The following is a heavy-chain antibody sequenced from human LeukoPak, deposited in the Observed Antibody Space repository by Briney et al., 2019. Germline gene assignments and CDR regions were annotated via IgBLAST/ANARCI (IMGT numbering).Heavy chain of an antibody. V-gene: IGHV1-2*04. CDR3: AREAYGDYVMDY. J-gene: IGHJ4*02. D-gene: IGHD4-17*01. CDR1: DYTFITFG. Sequence: ASVKVSCKASDYTFITFGISWVRQAPGQGLEWMGWINPNSGGTSYAQKFQGWVTMTRDTSISTACMELSRLRSDDTAVYYCAREAYGDYVMDYWGQGTLVTVSS. CDR2: INPNSGGT.